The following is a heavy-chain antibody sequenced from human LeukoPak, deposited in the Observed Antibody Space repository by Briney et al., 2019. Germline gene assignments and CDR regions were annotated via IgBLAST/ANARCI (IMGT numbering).Heavy chain of an antibody. V-gene: IGHV3-11*06. CDR2: ISSSSSYT. D-gene: IGHD6-13*01. CDR1: GFTLSDYY. Sequence: PGRSLRLSCAASGFTLSDYYMSWIRHAPGKGLEWVSYISSSSSYTNYADSVKGRFTISRDNAKNSLYLQMNSLRAEDTAVYYCATASSSGHYWGQGTLVTVSS. J-gene: IGHJ4*02. CDR3: ATASSSGHY.